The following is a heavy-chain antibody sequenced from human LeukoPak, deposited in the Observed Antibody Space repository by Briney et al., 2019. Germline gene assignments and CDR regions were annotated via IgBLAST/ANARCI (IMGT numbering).Heavy chain of an antibody. V-gene: IGHV3-30*03. CDR1: GFTFSSYG. CDR2: ISYDGSNK. CDR3: ARRAGAYSHPYDY. D-gene: IGHD4/OR15-4a*01. J-gene: IGHJ4*02. Sequence: GGSLRLSCAASGFTFSSYGMHWVRQAPGKGLEWVAVISYDGSNKYYADSGKGRFTISRDNSKNTLYLQMNSLRAEDTAVYYCARRAGAYSHPYDYWGQGTLVTVSS.